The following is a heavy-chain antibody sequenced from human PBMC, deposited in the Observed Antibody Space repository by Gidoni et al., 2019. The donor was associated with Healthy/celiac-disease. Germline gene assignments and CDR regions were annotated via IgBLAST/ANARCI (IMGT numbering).Heavy chain of an antibody. D-gene: IGHD2-2*01. Sequence: QVQLVQSGAEVKKPGASVKVSCKDSGYTFTGYYMHWVRQAPGQGLEWMGWINPNSGGTNYAQKFQGRVTMTRDTSISTAYMELSRLRSDDTAVYYCAREYCSSTSCGYYFDYWGQGTLVTVSS. CDR2: INPNSGGT. CDR1: GYTFTGYY. J-gene: IGHJ4*02. CDR3: AREYCSSTSCGYYFDY. V-gene: IGHV1-2*02.